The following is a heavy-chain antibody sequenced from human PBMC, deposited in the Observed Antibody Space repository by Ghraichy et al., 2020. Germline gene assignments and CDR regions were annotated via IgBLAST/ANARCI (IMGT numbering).Heavy chain of an antibody. J-gene: IGHJ4*02. D-gene: IGHD2-21*01. CDR3: AKALVVVSLFDY. V-gene: IGHV3-23*01. Sequence: GESLNISCAASGFTFSSYAMSWVRQAPGKGLEWVSAISGSGGSTYYADSVKGRFTISRDNSKNTLYLQMNSLRAEDTAVYYCAKALVVVSLFDYWGQGTLVTVSS. CDR1: GFTFSSYA. CDR2: ISGSGGST.